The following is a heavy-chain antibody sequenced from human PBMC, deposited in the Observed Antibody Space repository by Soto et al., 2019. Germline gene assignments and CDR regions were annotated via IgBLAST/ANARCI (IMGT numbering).Heavy chain of an antibody. V-gene: IGHV3-23*01. CDR3: VEDTLSRFDY. CDR1: GFTFSSNA. Sequence: GGSLRLSCAASGFTFSSNAMSWVRQAPGKGLEWVSAISGSGGSTYFADFVQGRFTISRDNSKNTLYLHMSSLRAEDTAVYYCVEDTLSRFDYWGQGTLVTVS. J-gene: IGHJ4*02. CDR2: ISGSGGST. D-gene: IGHD2-15*01.